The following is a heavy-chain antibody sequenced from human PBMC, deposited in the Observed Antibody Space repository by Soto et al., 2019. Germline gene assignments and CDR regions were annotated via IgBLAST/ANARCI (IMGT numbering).Heavy chain of an antibody. CDR1: GFTFSSSA. J-gene: IGHJ6*01. CDR2: ISGSGGIT. CDR3: ARARRGAPYYYTMDL. Sequence: GGSLRLSCIASGFTFSSSAMTWVRQAPGKGLEWVSDISGSGGITYYADSVKGRFTISRDNSKNTLNLQMNSLRADDTAVYYCARARRGAPYYYTMDLWGQGTKGNVTT. D-gene: IGHD3-10*01. V-gene: IGHV3-23*01.